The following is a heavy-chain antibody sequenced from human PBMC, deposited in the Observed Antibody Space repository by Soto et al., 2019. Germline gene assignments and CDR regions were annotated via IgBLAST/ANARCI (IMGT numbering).Heavy chain of an antibody. CDR3: ARGVSGYSGYDLPYYYYYGMDV. CDR2: ISAYNGNT. D-gene: IGHD5-12*01. V-gene: IGHV1-18*04. J-gene: IGHJ6*02. CDR1: GYTFTSYG. Sequence: GASVKVSCKASGYTFTSYGISWVRQAPGQGLEWMGWISAYNGNTNYAQKLQGRVTMTTDTSTSTAYMELRSLRSDDTAVYYCARGVSGYSGYDLPYYYYYGMDVWGQGTTVTVSS.